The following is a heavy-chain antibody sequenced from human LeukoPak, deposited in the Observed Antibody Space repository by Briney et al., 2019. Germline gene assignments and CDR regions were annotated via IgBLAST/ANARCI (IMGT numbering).Heavy chain of an antibody. J-gene: IGHJ4*02. CDR3: ARDGDGDYVSDY. V-gene: IGHV3-21*01. CDR1: GFTFSSYS. Sequence: PGGSLRLSCAASGFTFSSYSMNWVRQAPGKGLEWVSSISSSSSYIYYADSVKGRFTISRDNAKNSLYLQMNSLRAEDMAVYYCARDGDGDYVSDYWGQGTLVTVSS. D-gene: IGHD4-17*01. CDR2: ISSSSSYI.